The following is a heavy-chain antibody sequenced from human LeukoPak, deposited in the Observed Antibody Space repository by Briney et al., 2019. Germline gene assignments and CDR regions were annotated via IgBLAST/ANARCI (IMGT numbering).Heavy chain of an antibody. CDR2: INPYSGGT. J-gene: IGHJ4*02. D-gene: IGHD5-24*01. CDR1: GYTFTGYY. V-gene: IGHV1-2*02. Sequence: ASVKVSCKASGYTFTGYYMHWVRQAPGQGLEWMGWINPYSGGTNYAQSFQGRVTMTTDTSISTACMELSRLRSDDTAVYYCAMSRDVYNSNFDYWGQGTLVTVSS. CDR3: AMSRDVYNSNFDY.